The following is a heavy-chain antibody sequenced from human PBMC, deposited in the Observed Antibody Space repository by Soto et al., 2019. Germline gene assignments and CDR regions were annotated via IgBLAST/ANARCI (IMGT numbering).Heavy chain of an antibody. J-gene: IGHJ4*02. D-gene: IGHD5-18*01. CDR1: GGSFSGYY. CDR3: ARHSFSTAMVLFDY. V-gene: IGHV4-34*01. Sequence: QVQLQQWGAGLLKPSETLSLTCAVYGGSFSGYYWSWIXQPPGKGLEWIGEINHSGSTNYNPSLKSRVTISVDTSKNQFSLKLSSVTAADTAVYYCARHSFSTAMVLFDYWGQGTLVTVSS. CDR2: INHSGST.